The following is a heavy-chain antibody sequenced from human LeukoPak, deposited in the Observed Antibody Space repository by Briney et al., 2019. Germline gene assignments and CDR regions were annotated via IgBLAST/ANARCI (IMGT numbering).Heavy chain of an antibody. V-gene: IGHV4-59*08. D-gene: IGHD6-13*01. CDR2: IYYSGST. CDR3: ARHGYSSSWPPTTYAFDI. CDR1: GGSISSYY. Sequence: SETLSLTCTVSGGSISSYYWSWIRQPPGKGLEWIGYIYYSGSTNYNPSLKSRVTISVATSKNQFSLKLSSVTAADTAVYYCARHGYSSSWPPTTYAFDIWGQGTMVTVSS. J-gene: IGHJ3*02.